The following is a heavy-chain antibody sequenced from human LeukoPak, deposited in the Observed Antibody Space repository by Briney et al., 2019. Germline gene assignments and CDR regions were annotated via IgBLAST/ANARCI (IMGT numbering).Heavy chain of an antibody. CDR2: ISAYNGNT. CDR1: CYTFTSYG. Sequence: ASVKVSCKASCYTFTSYGISWVGQAPGQGLEWTGWISAYNGNTNYAQKLQGRVTMTTDTSTSTAYMELRSLRSDDTAVYYCARSTGCGGDCYSGHDAFDIWGQGTMVTVSS. D-gene: IGHD2-21*02. V-gene: IGHV1-18*01. CDR3: ARSTGCGGDCYSGHDAFDI. J-gene: IGHJ3*02.